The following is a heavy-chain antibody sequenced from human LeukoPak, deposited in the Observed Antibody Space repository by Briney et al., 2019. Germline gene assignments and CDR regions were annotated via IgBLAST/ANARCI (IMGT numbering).Heavy chain of an antibody. CDR1: GFTFSTYP. CDR3: ARVGTMVRGVYYFDY. Sequence: GGSLRLSCAASGFTFSTYPMHWVRQAPGKGLEWVAVIADDGKDKHYVESVKGRFTISRDNSKNTLYLQMNSLRVEDTAVYYCARVGTMVRGVYYFDYWGQGTLVTVSS. CDR2: IADDGKDK. D-gene: IGHD3-10*01. J-gene: IGHJ4*02. V-gene: IGHV3-30*04.